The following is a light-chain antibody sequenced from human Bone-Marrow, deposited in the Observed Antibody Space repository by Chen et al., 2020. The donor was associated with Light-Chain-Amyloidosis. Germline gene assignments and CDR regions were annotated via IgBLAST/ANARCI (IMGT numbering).Light chain of an antibody. CDR1: QTIANY. CDR2: TTS. J-gene: IGKJ2*01. CDR3: QQSYNRRPIS. V-gene: IGKV1-39*01. Sequence: DIQVTQSPSSLSASVGDRVTITCRTSQTIANYLNWYQQKPGKAPEVLVYTTSNLRCGVPSRFSGSGYVTDFTLTIDGLQPEDFATYYCQQSYNRRPISFGQGTRVDLK.